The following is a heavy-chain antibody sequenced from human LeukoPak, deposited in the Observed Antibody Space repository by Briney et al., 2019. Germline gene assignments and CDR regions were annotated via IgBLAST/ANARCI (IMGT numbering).Heavy chain of an antibody. CDR1: GFIFSSYG. V-gene: IGHV3-23*01. CDR3: AKGSPWSYGLIDY. CDR2: VTGSGGST. J-gene: IGHJ4*02. Sequence: GGSLRLSCAASGFIFSSYGMSWVRQAPGKGLEWVSAVTGSGGSTNYADSVKGRFTISRDNSKNTLYVQMNSLRAEDTAVYYCAKGSPWSYGLIDYWGRGTLVTVSS. D-gene: IGHD1-26*01.